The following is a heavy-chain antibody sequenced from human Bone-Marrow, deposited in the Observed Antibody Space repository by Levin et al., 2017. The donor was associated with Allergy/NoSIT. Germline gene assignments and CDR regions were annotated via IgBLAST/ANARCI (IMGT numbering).Heavy chain of an antibody. CDR1: GFTFVNAW. CDR2: IKRKTDGGTT. V-gene: IGHV3-15*01. CDR3: STLTMIDFHRDV. D-gene: IGHD3-22*01. J-gene: IGHJ6*03. Sequence: PGGSLRLSCEVSGFTFVNAWMSWVRQAPGKGLEWVGLIKRKTDGGTTDYAAPVKGRFTISRDDSKNTLYLQMNSLNTEDTAVYYCSTLTMIDFHRDVWGKGTTVTVSS.